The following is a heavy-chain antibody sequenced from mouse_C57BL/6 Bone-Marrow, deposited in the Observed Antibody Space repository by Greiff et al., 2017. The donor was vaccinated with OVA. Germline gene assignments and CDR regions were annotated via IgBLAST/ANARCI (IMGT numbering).Heavy chain of an antibody. Sequence: VKLMESGAELVKPGASVKISCKASGYAFSSYWMNWVKQRPGKGLEWIGQIYPGDGDTNYNGKFKGKATLTADKSSSTAYMQLSSLTSEDSAVYFCARSITTVVARGYWGQGTTLTVSS. D-gene: IGHD1-1*01. CDR1: GYAFSSYW. J-gene: IGHJ2*01. CDR2: IYPGDGDT. V-gene: IGHV1-80*01. CDR3: ARSITTVVARGY.